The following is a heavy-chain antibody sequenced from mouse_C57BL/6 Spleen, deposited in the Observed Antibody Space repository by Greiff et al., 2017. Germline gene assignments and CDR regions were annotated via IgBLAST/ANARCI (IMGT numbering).Heavy chain of an antibody. Sequence: EVMLVESGGGLVQPGGSLKLSCAASGFTFSDYYMYWVRQTPEKRLEWVAYISNGGGSTYYPDTVKGRFTISRDNAKNTLYLQMSRLKSEDTAMYYCARRIYDGYYVLDYWGQGTTLTVSS. J-gene: IGHJ2*01. CDR3: ARRIYDGYYVLDY. D-gene: IGHD2-3*01. CDR1: GFTFSDYY. CDR2: ISNGGGST. V-gene: IGHV5-12*01.